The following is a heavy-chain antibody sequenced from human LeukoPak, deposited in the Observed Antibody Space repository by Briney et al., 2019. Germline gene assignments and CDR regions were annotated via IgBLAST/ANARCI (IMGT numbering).Heavy chain of an antibody. CDR3: ARPSDWNSGYCSGGSCPPHY. CDR2: IYPGDSDT. Sequence: GESLKISCKASGYTFQTYWIGWVRQLPGKGPEWMGIIYPGDSDTRYSPSFQDQVIFSVDKSITTAYLQWTSLWASDTATYYCARPSDWNSGYCSGGSCPPHYWGQGTLVTVSS. D-gene: IGHD2-15*01. CDR1: GYTFQTYW. V-gene: IGHV5-51*01. J-gene: IGHJ4*02.